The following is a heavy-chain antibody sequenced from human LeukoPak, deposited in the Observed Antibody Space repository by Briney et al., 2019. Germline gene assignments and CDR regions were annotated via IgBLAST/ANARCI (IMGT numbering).Heavy chain of an antibody. Sequence: GGSLRLSCAASGFTFSSYSMNWVRQAPGKGLEWVSAISGSGGSTYYADSVKGRFTISRDNSKNTLYLQMNSLRAEDTAVYYCAKDHDTVTTAYWGQGTLVTVSS. J-gene: IGHJ4*02. CDR3: AKDHDTVTTAY. CDR1: GFTFSSYS. CDR2: ISGSGGST. D-gene: IGHD4-11*01. V-gene: IGHV3-23*01.